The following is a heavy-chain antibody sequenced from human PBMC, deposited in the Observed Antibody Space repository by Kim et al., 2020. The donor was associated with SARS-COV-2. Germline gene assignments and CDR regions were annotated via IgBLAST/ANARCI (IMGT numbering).Heavy chain of an antibody. D-gene: IGHD2-15*01. CDR2: IDPDSGGT. V-gene: IGHV1-2*02. CDR1: GYTFTHNY. J-gene: IGHJ4*02. Sequence: ASVKVSCKSSGYTFTHNYIHWVRQAPGQGLEWMGWIDPDSGGTKNAQVFQDRITMTSVTSIRTAYMDITRLTSDDTAIYYCARSLGHCNDGGCYSWGQGTLVTVSS. CDR3: ARSLGHCNDGGCYS.